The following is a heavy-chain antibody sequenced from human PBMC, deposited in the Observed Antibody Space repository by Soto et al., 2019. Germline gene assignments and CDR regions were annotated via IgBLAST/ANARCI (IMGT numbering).Heavy chain of an antibody. CDR1: GFTFGSYA. V-gene: IGHV3-23*01. J-gene: IGHJ4*02. CDR3: FFVRIQGTANSFDY. CDR2: ISGSSGNT. D-gene: IGHD6-13*01. Sequence: GGSLRLSCAASGFTFGSYAMSWVRQAPGKGLEWVSAISGSSGNTYFADSVKGRFTISRDNSKNTLYLQINSLRAGDTAVYYFFFVRIQGTANSFDYWGQGTLLTVSS.